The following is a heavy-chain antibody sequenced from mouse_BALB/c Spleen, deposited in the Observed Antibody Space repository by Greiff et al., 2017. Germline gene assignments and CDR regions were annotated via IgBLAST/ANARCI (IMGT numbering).Heavy chain of an antibody. D-gene: IGHD2-13*01. Sequence: VQLQQSGPELVKPGASVKISCKASGYSFTGYYMNWVMQSHGKSLEWIGRVNPYNGDTFYNQKFKGKATLTVDKSSCTAYMELRSLASEDSAVYYGAYVDYEQYAMDYWGQGTSVTVSS. CDR2: VNPYNGDT. CDR3: AYVDYEQYAMDY. V-gene: IGHV1-20*02. J-gene: IGHJ4*01. CDR1: GYSFTGYY.